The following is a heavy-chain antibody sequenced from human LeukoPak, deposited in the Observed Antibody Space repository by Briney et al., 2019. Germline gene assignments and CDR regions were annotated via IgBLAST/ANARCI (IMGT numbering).Heavy chain of an antibody. D-gene: IGHD3-22*01. CDR1: GGSIINYY. CDR2: IYITGST. CDR3: ARFKYYDSTGYSPGYYMDV. V-gene: IGHV4-4*07. Sequence: PSETLSLTCSVAGGSIINYYWSWIRQSAGTGLEGVGRIYITGSTTYNPSLQSRLSMSVDTSKNQFSLRLRSVSAADTAVYYCARFKYYDSTGYSPGYYMDVWGKGITVTVSS. J-gene: IGHJ6*03.